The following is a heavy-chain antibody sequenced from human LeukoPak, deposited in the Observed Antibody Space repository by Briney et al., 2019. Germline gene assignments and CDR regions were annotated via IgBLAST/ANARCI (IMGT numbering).Heavy chain of an antibody. CDR3: ARDHDHSSGWHEYFQH. V-gene: IGHV1-2*02. Sequence: ASVKVSCKASGYTFTGYYMHWVRQAPGQGLEWMGWINPNSGGTNYAQKFQGRVTMTRDTSISTAYMELSSLRSDDTAVYYCARDHDHSSGWHEYFQHWGQGTLVSVSS. J-gene: IGHJ1*01. D-gene: IGHD6-19*01. CDR2: INPNSGGT. CDR1: GYTFTGYY.